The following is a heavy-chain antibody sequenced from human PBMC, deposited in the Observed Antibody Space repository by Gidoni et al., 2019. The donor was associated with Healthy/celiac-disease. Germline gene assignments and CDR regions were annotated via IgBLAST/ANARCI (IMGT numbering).Heavy chain of an antibody. CDR1: GYTLPELS. Sequence: QVQLVQSGAEVKKPGASVKVPCKVSGYTLPELSMHGVRQAPGKGLEWMGGCDPEDGETIYAQKFQGRVTMTEATSTDTAYMELSSLRSEDTAVYYCATEFQGAMVQVISPGYYGMDVWGQGTTVTVSS. D-gene: IGHD5-18*01. CDR2: CDPEDGET. J-gene: IGHJ6*02. V-gene: IGHV1-24*01. CDR3: ATEFQGAMVQVISPGYYGMDV.